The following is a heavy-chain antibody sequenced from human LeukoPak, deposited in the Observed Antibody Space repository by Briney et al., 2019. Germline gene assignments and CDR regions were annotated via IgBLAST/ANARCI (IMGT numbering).Heavy chain of an antibody. J-gene: IGHJ4*02. V-gene: IGHV3-30*02. CDR1: GLTFSSYG. D-gene: IGHD1-26*01. Sequence: PGGSLRLSCAASGLTFSSYGMHWVRQAPGKGLGWVACIRHVGSNKYYAHSVQGRFTISRDNSKNTLYMQMNSLRAEDTAVYYCAKDDRGGATSHIDYWGQGTLVTVSS. CDR2: IRHVGSNK. CDR3: AKDDRGGATSHIDY.